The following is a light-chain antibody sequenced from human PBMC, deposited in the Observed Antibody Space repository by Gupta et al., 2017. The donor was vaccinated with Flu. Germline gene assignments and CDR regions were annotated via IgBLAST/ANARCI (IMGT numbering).Light chain of an antibody. CDR1: QSITSY. J-gene: IGKJ2*01. CDR3: QQTYITHRVMYT. Sequence: DIQMTQSPSSLSASVGDRVTITCRASQSITSYLNWYQQKPGNAPKLLIYAASSLQSGVPSRFSGSKYGKEFTLTISSLQPEEFATYYCQQTYITHRVMYTFGQGTKMEIK. V-gene: IGKV1-39*01. CDR2: AAS.